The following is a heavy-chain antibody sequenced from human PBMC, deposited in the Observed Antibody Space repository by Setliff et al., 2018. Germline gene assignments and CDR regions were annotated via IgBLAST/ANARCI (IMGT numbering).Heavy chain of an antibody. V-gene: IGHV4-59*12. Sequence: SETLSLTCTVSGGSISSYYWSWIRQPPGKGLEWIGYIDYSGSTTYNPSLKSRVTISADTSKNQFSLKLKSVTAADTAVYYCARAPGRNIRGDYWGQGALVTVSS. J-gene: IGHJ4*02. D-gene: IGHD3-10*01. CDR1: GGSISSYY. CDR2: IDYSGST. CDR3: ARAPGRNIRGDY.